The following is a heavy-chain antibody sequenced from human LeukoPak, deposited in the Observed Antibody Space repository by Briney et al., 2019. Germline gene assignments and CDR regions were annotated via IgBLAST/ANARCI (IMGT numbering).Heavy chain of an antibody. CDR2: ISYDGSHK. J-gene: IGHJ4*02. CDR3: AKGGGYGDYAYFDDY. CDR1: GFTFSSYG. Sequence: RGSLRLSCAASGFTFSSYGMHWVRQAPGKGLEWVALISYDGSHKYYADSVKGRFTISRDNSKNTLYLQMNSLRAEDTAVYYCAKGGGYGDYAYFDDYWGQGTLVTVSS. V-gene: IGHV3-30*18. D-gene: IGHD4-17*01.